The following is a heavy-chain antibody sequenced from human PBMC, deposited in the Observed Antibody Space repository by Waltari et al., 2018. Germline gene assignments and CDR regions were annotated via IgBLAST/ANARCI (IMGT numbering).Heavy chain of an antibody. Sequence: QLQLQESGPGLVKPSETLSLTCTVPGDSISRSPYYWGWIRQPPGKGLEWIASTSYSGSTFYNSSLKSRVTMSVDTSKSQFSLKLSSVTAADTAMYYCARVRVQGNHPVWFDPWSQGTLVTVSS. V-gene: IGHV4-39*07. J-gene: IGHJ5*02. CDR2: TSYSGST. CDR1: GDSISRSPYY. D-gene: IGHD4-17*01. CDR3: ARVRVQGNHPVWFDP.